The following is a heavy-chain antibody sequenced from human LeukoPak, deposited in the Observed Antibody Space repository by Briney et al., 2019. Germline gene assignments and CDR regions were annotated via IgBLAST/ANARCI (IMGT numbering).Heavy chain of an antibody. D-gene: IGHD5-18*01. CDR2: IRYDGSNK. V-gene: IGHV3-30*02. CDR3: AKGWDVNTAIDY. J-gene: IGHJ4*02. Sequence: GGSLRLSCAASGFTFSSYGMHWVRQAPGKGLEWVAFIRYDGSNKYNADSVKGRFTIFRDNSKNTLYLQMNTLRHEDTAVYYCAKGWDVNTAIDYWGQGTLVTVSS. CDR1: GFTFSSYG.